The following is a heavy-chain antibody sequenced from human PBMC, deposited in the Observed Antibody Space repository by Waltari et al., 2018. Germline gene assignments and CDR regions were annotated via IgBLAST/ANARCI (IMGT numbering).Heavy chain of an antibody. D-gene: IGHD5-18*01. V-gene: IGHV1-8*03. CDR1: GYTFTSYD. J-gene: IGHJ3*02. CDR3: ALTLDTAMGDAFDI. Sequence: QVQLVQSGAEVKKPGASVKVSCKASGYTFTSYDINWVRQGTGQGLEWMGWMNPNSGNTGYAQKFQGRVTITRNTSISTAYMELSSLRSEDTAVYYCALTLDTAMGDAFDIWGQGTMVTVSS. CDR2: MNPNSGNT.